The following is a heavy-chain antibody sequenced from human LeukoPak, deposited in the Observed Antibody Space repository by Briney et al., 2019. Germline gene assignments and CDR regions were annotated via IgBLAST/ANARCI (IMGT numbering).Heavy chain of an antibody. CDR3: ARGFFASGWAS. J-gene: IGHJ5*02. Sequence: SQTPSLTCAISGDSVTNKNAAWNWIRQSPSRGLEWLGRTYYTSRWNNEYAESVKSRITISPDTSKNQFSLQINSVTPEDTAGYYCARGFFASGWASWGQGTLVTVSS. V-gene: IGHV6-1*01. D-gene: IGHD6-19*01. CDR2: TYYTSRWNN. CDR1: GDSVTNKNAA.